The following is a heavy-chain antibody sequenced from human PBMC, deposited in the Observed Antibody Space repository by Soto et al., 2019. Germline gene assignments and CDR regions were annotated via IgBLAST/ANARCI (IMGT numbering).Heavy chain of an antibody. CDR2: ISYDGSNK. Sequence: QVQLVESGGGVVQPGRSLRLSCAASGFTFSSYAMHWVRQAPGKGLEWVAVISYDGSNKYYADSVKGRFTISRDNSKNTLYLQMNSLRAEDTAVYYCARDPYSSSSRLDYWGQGTLVTVSS. CDR3: ARDPYSSSSRLDY. J-gene: IGHJ4*02. V-gene: IGHV3-30-3*01. CDR1: GFTFSSYA. D-gene: IGHD6-6*01.